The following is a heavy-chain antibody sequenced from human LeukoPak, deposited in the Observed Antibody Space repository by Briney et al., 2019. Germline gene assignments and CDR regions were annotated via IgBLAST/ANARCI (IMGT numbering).Heavy chain of an antibody. CDR3: ARDRRKRPRLTIFGVVLPPYGMDV. D-gene: IGHD3-3*01. CDR1: GYTFTSYY. CDR2: INPSGGST. Sequence: ASVKVSCTASGYTFTSYYMHWVRQAPGQGLEWMGIINPSGGSTSYAQKFQGRVTMTRDTSTSIVYMELSSLRSEDTAVYYCARDRRKRPRLTIFGVVLPPYGMDVWGQGTTVTVSS. V-gene: IGHV1-46*01. J-gene: IGHJ6*02.